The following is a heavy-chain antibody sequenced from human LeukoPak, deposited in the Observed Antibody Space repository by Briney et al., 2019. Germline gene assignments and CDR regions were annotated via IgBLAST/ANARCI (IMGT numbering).Heavy chain of an antibody. CDR2: IYTSGST. J-gene: IGHJ5*02. CDR1: GGSTSSFY. Sequence: PSETLSLTCTVSGGSTSSFYWSWIRQPAGKGLEWVGRIYTSGSTDYNPSLKNRVTMSQDKSENQFSLKPSSVTAADTAVYYCARGGGSNWHGDWFDPWGQGTLVTVSS. V-gene: IGHV4-4*07. CDR3: ARGGGSNWHGDWFDP. D-gene: IGHD1-1*01.